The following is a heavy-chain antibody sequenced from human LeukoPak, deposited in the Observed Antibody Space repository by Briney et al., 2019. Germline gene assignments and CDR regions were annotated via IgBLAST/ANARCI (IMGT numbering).Heavy chain of an antibody. J-gene: IGHJ4*02. CDR3: ARIIVPTMTPYFDY. D-gene: IGHD5-12*01. V-gene: IGHV4-39*07. Sequence: SETLSLTCTVSGGSISSSNYYWGWIRQPPGKGLEWIGNIYYSGSTYYNPSLKSRVTISVDTAKKQFSLKLSSVTAADTAVYYCARIIVPTMTPYFDYWGQGTLVTVSS. CDR1: GGSISSSNYY. CDR2: IYYSGST.